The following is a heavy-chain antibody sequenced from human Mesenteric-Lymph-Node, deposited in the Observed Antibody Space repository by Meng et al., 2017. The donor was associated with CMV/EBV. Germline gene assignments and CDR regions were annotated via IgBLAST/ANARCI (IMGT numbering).Heavy chain of an antibody. J-gene: IGHJ6*02. CDR3: ARVIRLVATNPYYYYGMDV. D-gene: IGHD5-12*01. Sequence: ASVKVSCKASGYTFTGYYMHWVRQAPGQGLEWMGWINPNSGGTNYAQKFQGRVTMTRDTSISTAYMELSRLRSDDTAVYYCARVIRLVATNPYYYYGMDVWGQGTTVTVSS. CDR1: GYTFTGYY. CDR2: INPNSGGT. V-gene: IGHV1-2*02.